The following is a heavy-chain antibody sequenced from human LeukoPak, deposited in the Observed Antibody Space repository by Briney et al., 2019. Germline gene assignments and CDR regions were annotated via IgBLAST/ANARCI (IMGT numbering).Heavy chain of an antibody. CDR3: ARLKTDSSGYSWFDP. CDR2: IYPGDSDT. J-gene: IGHJ5*02. CDR1: GYSFSTYW. Sequence: GESLKISCKGSGYSFSTYWIGWVRQMPGNGLEWMGIIYPGDSDTRYSPSFQGQVTISADKSISTAYLQWSSLKASDAAMYYCARLKTDSSGYSWFDPWGQGTLVTVSS. D-gene: IGHD3-22*01. V-gene: IGHV5-51*01.